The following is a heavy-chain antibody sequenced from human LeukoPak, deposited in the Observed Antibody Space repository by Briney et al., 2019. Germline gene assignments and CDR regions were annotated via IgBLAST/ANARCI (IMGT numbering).Heavy chain of an antibody. CDR1: GFTFSNAW. CDR3: TTYSASADTGYFFDY. CDR2: IKSKSGGGTT. D-gene: IGHD5-18*01. J-gene: IGHJ4*02. Sequence: GGSLRLSCAASGFTFSNAWMSWVRQTPGRGLEWVGGIKSKSGGGTTDYAAPVKGRFIISRDDSKNTLYLQMNSLKTEDTAVYYCTTYSASADTGYFFDYWGQGTLVTVSS. V-gene: IGHV3-15*01.